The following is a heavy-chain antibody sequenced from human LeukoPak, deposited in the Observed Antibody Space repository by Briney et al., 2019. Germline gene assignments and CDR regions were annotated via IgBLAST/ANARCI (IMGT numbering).Heavy chain of an antibody. CDR3: ATNTPMGHYFDN. CDR2: IWYDGSNK. V-gene: IGHV3-33*01. Sequence: PGGSLRLSCAASGFIFSSYGMHWVRQAPGKGLEWVAVIWYDGSNKYYADSVKGRFTISRDNSKNTLYLQMNSLRGEDTAVYYCATNTPMGHYFDNWGQGTLVSVSS. CDR1: GFIFSSYG. J-gene: IGHJ4*02. D-gene: IGHD5-18*01.